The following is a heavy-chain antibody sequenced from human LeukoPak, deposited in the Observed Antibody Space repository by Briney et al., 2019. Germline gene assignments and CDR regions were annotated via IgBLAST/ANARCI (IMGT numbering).Heavy chain of an antibody. V-gene: IGHV1-8*01. CDR1: GYTFTSYD. CDR2: MNPNSGNT. Sequence: ASVKVSCKASGYTFTSYDINWVLHATGQGLEWMGLMNPNSGNTGYAQKFQGRVTMTRNTSISTAYMELSSLRSEDTAVYYCARGLGIVVVVAAFDPWGQGTLVTVSS. CDR3: ARGLGIVVVVAAFDP. J-gene: IGHJ5*02. D-gene: IGHD2-15*01.